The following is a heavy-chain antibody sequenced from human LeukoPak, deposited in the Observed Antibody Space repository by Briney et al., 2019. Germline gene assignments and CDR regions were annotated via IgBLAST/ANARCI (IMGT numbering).Heavy chain of an antibody. Sequence: PSETLSLTCTVSGGSISSYYWSWIRQTPGKGLEWIGYISYSGTTNYNPSLKSRVTISLDTSNNQFSLRLSSLTVADTAVYYYARDLRTGWTTALSNWGQGTLVTVSS. J-gene: IGHJ4*02. CDR3: ARDLRTGWTTALSN. CDR1: GGSISSYY. V-gene: IGHV4-59*01. D-gene: IGHD4-17*01. CDR2: ISYSGTT.